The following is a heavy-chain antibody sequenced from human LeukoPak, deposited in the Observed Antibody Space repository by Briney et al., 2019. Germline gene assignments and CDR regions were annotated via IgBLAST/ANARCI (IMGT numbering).Heavy chain of an antibody. CDR2: ISAYNGNT. Sequence: ASVKVSCKASGYTFTSYGISWVRQATGQGLEWMGWISAYNGNTNYAQKLQGRVTMTTDTSTSTAYMELRSLRSDDTAVYYCAIENYYDSSGYLTSHYYFDYWGQGTLVTVSS. D-gene: IGHD3-22*01. CDR3: AIENYYDSSGYLTSHYYFDY. V-gene: IGHV1-18*01. J-gene: IGHJ4*02. CDR1: GYTFTSYG.